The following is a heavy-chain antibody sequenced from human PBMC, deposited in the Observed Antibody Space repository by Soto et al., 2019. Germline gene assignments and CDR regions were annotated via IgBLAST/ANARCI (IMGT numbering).Heavy chain of an antibody. CDR1: GFTFSSYG. D-gene: IGHD3-3*01. CDR3: ARDRHDFWRGYPQTLL. CDR2: IWYDGSNN. V-gene: IGHV3-33*01. J-gene: IGHJ4*02. Sequence: VQLVESGGGVVQPGRSLRLSCAASGFTFSSYGMHWVRQAPGKGLEWVAVIWYDGSNNYYADSVKGRFTISRDNSKNTLYLQMNSLRAEDTAVYYCARDRHDFWRGYPQTLLWGQGTLVTVSS.